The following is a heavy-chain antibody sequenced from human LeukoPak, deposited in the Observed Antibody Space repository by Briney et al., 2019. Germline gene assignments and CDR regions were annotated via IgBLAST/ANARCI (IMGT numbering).Heavy chain of an antibody. CDR2: IYYSGST. Sequence: ASETLSLTCTVSGGSISSHYWSWIRQPPGKRLEWIGYIYYSGSTNYNPSLKSRVTISVDTSKNQFSLKLSSVTAADTAVYYCARVTGVATPHAGWFDPWGQGTLVTVSS. D-gene: IGHD5-12*01. CDR1: GGSISSHY. V-gene: IGHV4-59*11. CDR3: ARVTGVATPHAGWFDP. J-gene: IGHJ5*02.